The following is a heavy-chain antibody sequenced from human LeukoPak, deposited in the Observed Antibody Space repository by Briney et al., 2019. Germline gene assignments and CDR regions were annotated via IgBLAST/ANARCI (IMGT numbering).Heavy chain of an antibody. V-gene: IGHV1-69*04. J-gene: IGHJ4*02. Sequence: SVKVSCKASGGTFSSYAISWVRQAPGQGLEWMGRIIPIFGIANYAQKFQGRVTITADKSTSTAYMELSSLRSEDTAVYYCARDRDSRGGVFDYWGQGTLVTVSS. D-gene: IGHD3-22*01. CDR1: GGTFSSYA. CDR2: IIPIFGIA. CDR3: ARDRDSRGGVFDY.